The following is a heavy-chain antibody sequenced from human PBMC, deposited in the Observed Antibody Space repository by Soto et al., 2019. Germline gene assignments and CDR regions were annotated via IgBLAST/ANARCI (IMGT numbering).Heavy chain of an antibody. CDR2: IKQDGSEK. Sequence: PGGSLRLSCAASGFTFSSYWMSWVRQAPGKGMEWVANIKQDGSEKYYVDSVKGRFTISRDNAKNSLYLQMNSMRAEDTAVYYCARVPSFVLVTGRLYYYSGMDVWGQGTTVTVSS. V-gene: IGHV3-7*01. CDR3: ARVPSFVLVTGRLYYYSGMDV. CDR1: GFTFSSYW. J-gene: IGHJ6*02. D-gene: IGHD2-21*02.